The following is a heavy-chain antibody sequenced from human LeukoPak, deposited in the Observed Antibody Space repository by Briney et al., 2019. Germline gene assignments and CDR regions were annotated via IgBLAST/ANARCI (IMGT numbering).Heavy chain of an antibody. CDR1: GFSFSSYN. J-gene: IGHJ3*02. CDR3: ARGPAGYSYGNAFDI. D-gene: IGHD5-18*01. V-gene: IGHV3-21*01. Sequence: PGGSLRLSCAASGFSFSSYNMNWVRQTPGKGLEWVSSITSSSTYTFYADSVKGRFTISRDNARNSLYLQMNSLRAEDTAVYYCARGPAGYSYGNAFDIWGQGTMVTVSS. CDR2: ITSSSTYT.